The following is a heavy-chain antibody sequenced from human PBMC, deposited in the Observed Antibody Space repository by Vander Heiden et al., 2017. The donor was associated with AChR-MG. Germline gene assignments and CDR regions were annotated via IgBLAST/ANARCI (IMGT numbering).Heavy chain of an antibody. CDR3: AKDGSSIAAAGVYYYYGMDV. V-gene: IGHV3-30*18. Sequence: QVQLVESGGGVVQPGRSLRLSCAASGFTFRSDGMPWVRQAPGKGLEWVAVISYDESNKYYADSVKGRFTISRDNSKNTLYLQMNSLRAEDTAVYYCAKDGSSIAAAGVYYYYGMDVWGQGTTVTVSS. J-gene: IGHJ6*02. CDR1: GFTFRSDG. CDR2: ISYDESNK. D-gene: IGHD6-13*01.